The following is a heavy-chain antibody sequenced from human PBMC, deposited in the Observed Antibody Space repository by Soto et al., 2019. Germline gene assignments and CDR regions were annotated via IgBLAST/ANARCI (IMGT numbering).Heavy chain of an antibody. CDR2: IIPILGIA. CDR1: GGTFSSYT. CDR3: ASESASSSWFDP. Sequence: QVQLVQSGAEVKKPGSSVKVSCKASGGTFSSYTISWVRQSPGQGLEWMGRIIPILGIANYAQKFQGRVRITADKSTSTAYMELSSLRSEDTAVYYCASESASSSWFDPWGQGTLVTVSS. D-gene: IGHD6-6*01. J-gene: IGHJ5*02. V-gene: IGHV1-69*02.